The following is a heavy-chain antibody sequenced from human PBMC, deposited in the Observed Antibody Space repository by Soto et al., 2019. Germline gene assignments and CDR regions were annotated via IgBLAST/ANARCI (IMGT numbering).Heavy chain of an antibody. CDR3: ARGTYGDY. CDR1: GYTFTDYV. Sequence: QVQLVQSGAEVKKPGASVKVSCKASGYTFTDYVITWMRQAPGQGLEVMGWISAYNGNTDYAQKAQGRVTMTTDTSTSTAYMELRSLTSDDTAVYYCARGTYGDYWGQGTLVTVSS. V-gene: IGHV1-18*01. J-gene: IGHJ4*02. CDR2: ISAYNGNT. D-gene: IGHD4-17*01.